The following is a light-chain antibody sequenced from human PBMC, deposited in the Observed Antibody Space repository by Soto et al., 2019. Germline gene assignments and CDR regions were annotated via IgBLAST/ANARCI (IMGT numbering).Light chain of an antibody. CDR2: GAS. V-gene: IGKV3-15*01. CDR3: QQYNNGPPLT. J-gene: IGKJ4*01. CDR1: QSVGTN. Sequence: EIVMTQSPATLSVSPGEGATLSCRASQSVGTNLAWYQQNPGQAPRLLIYGASTRATGIPARFSGSGSGTEFTLTISSLQSEDFVVYYCQQYNNGPPLTFGGGTKVEI.